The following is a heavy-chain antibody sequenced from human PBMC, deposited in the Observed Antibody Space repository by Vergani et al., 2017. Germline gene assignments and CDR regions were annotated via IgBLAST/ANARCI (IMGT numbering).Heavy chain of an antibody. CDR2: VYYSGTT. CDR3: ARGQTGYSSDWSTYFFYKDV. Sequence: QLQLQESDSRLVNPSQTLSLTCTLSGDAISRDTYSWNWVRQPPGKPLEWIGSVYYSGTTYDNPSLGGRVTMSIDKSKNHFSLTLTSVTAADSAFYFCARGQTGYSSDWSTYFFYKDVWGKGTTVTVSS. J-gene: IGHJ6*03. V-gene: IGHV4-30-2*01. CDR1: GDAISRDTYS. D-gene: IGHD6-19*01.